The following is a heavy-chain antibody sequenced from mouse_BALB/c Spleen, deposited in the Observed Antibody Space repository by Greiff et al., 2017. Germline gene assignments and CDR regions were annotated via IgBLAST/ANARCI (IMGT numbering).Heavy chain of an antibody. V-gene: IGHV12-3*02. CDR3: AGDTTHYAMDY. CDR2: ITHSGET. CDR1: GFPITSGYY. Sequence: VQVVESGPGLVKPSQSLFLACSITGFPITSGYYWIWIRQSPGKPLEWMGYITHSGETFYNPSLQSPISITRETSKNQFFLQLNSVTTEDTAMYYCAGDTTHYAMDYWGQGTSVTVSS. J-gene: IGHJ4*01.